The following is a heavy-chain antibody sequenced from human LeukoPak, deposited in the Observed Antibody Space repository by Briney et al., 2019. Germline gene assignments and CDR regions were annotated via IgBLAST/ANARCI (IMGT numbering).Heavy chain of an antibody. Sequence: PVASVKVSCKASGYTFTSYGINWVRQAPGQGLEWMGWISAYNGNTNYAQKLQGRVTMTTDTSTSTAYMELRSLRSDDTAVYYCARDLDQYSGRYGGFGHDFWGQGTLVTVSS. CDR1: GYTFTSYG. CDR2: ISAYNGNT. D-gene: IGHD1-26*01. CDR3: ARDLDQYSGRYGGFGHDF. J-gene: IGHJ4*02. V-gene: IGHV1-18*01.